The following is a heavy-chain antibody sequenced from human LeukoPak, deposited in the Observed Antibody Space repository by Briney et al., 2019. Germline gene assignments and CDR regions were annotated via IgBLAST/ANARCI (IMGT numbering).Heavy chain of an antibody. CDR2: ISGSGGST. CDR3: AKALYIVVVPAAPFDY. Sequence: PGGSLRLSCAASGFTFSSYAMSWVRQAPGKGLEWVSAISGSGGSTYYADSVKGRFTISSDNSKNTLYLQMNSLRAEDTAVYYCAKALYIVVVPAAPFDYWGQGTLVTVSS. CDR1: GFTFSSYA. J-gene: IGHJ4*02. V-gene: IGHV3-23*01. D-gene: IGHD2-2*01.